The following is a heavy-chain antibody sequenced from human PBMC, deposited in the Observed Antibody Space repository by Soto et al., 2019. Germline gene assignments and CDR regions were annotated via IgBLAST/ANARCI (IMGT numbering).Heavy chain of an antibody. CDR3: ATVPIEGDNLGYYYYGMDV. CDR1: GYTLTELS. CDR2: FDPEDGET. V-gene: IGHV1-24*01. J-gene: IGHJ6*02. Sequence: ASVKVSCKVSGYTLTELSMHWVRQAPGKGLEWMGGFDPEDGETIYAQKFQGRVTMTEDTSTDTAYMELSSLRSEDTAVYYCATVPIEGDNLGYYYYGMDVWGQGTMVTVSS. D-gene: IGHD1-1*01.